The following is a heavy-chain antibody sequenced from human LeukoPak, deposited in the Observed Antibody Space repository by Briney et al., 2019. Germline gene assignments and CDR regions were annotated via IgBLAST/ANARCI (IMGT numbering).Heavy chain of an antibody. CDR1: GYAFTGYY. D-gene: IGHD2-2*01. J-gene: IGHJ5*02. V-gene: IGHV1-2*02. CDR3: ARVDEICSSTGCPNWFDP. Sequence: ASVKVSCKASGYAFTGYYMHWVRQAPGQGLEWMGWINPNSGGTNYAQKFQGRVTMTRDTSISTAYMELSRLRSDDTAVYYCARVDEICSSTGCPNWFDPWGQGTLVTVSS. CDR2: INPNSGGT.